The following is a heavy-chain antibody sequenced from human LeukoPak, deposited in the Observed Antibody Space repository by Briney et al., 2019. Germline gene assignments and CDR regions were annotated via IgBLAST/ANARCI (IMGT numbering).Heavy chain of an antibody. J-gene: IGHJ1*01. CDR3: ARAQYYDSSGYYYEDYFQH. CDR1: GFTFSSYG. D-gene: IGHD3-22*01. CDR2: ISYDGSNE. V-gene: IGHV3-30*03. Sequence: GGSLRLSCAASGFTFSSYGMHWVRQAPGKGLEWVAVISYDGSNEYYVDSVKGRFTISRDNAKNSLYLQMNSLRDEDTAVYYCARAQYYDSSGYYYEDYFQHWGQGTLVTVSS.